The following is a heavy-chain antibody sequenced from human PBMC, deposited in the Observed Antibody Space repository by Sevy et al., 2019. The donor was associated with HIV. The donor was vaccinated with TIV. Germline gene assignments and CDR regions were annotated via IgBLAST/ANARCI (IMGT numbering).Heavy chain of an antibody. D-gene: IGHD2-2*01. V-gene: IGHV1-18*01. Sequence: ASVKVSCKTFGYTFKTYGISWVRQAPGQGLEWMGWISAYSGDTNFAQKFQGRVTMTTDTSTSTAYMERRSLRSEYTAVYFCARDKPQGVVIIPGSMWGGVDYWGQGTVVTVSS. CDR2: ISAYSGDT. CDR1: GYTFKTYG. J-gene: IGHJ4*02. CDR3: ARDKPQGVVIIPGSMWGGVDY.